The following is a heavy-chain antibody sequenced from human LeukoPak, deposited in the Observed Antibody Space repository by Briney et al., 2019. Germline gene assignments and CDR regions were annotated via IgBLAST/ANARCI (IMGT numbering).Heavy chain of an antibody. CDR2: ISGSGGST. V-gene: IGHV3-23*01. D-gene: IGHD2-15*01. J-gene: IGHJ6*02. CDR3: AKDLAATYYYYYGMDV. CDR1: GFTFSSYA. Sequence: GGSLRLSCAASGFTFSSYAMSWVRQAPGKGLDWVSAISGSGGSTYYADSVKGRFTISRDNSKNTLYLQMNSLRAEDTAVYYGAKDLAATYYYYYGMDVWGQGTTVTVSS.